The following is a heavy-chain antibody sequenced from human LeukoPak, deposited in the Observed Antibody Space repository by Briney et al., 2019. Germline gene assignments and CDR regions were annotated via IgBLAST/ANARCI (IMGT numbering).Heavy chain of an antibody. CDR1: GGSFSGYY. J-gene: IGHJ4*02. CDR3: ARSYSGSYLPFDY. Sequence: SETLSLTCAVYGGSFSGYYWSWIRQPPGKGLEWIGEINRSGSTNYNPSLKSRVTISVDTSKNQFSLKLSSVTAADTAVYYCARSYSGSYLPFDYWGQGTLVTVSS. CDR2: INRSGST. D-gene: IGHD1-26*01. V-gene: IGHV4-34*01.